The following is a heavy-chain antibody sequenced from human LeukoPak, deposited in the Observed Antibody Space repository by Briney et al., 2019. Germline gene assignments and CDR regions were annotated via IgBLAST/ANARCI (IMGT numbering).Heavy chain of an antibody. CDR1: GYTFIGYY. V-gene: IGHV1-2*02. Sequence: ASVKVSCKASGYTFIGYYMHWVRQAPGQGLEWMGWINPDTGGTNYAQKFQGRVTMTRDTSISTAYMDLSRLRSDDTAVYYCARSTSTPSGSYYYYYMDVWGKGTTVTVSS. CDR3: ARSTSTPSGSYYYYYMDV. CDR2: INPDTGGT. D-gene: IGHD3-3*01. J-gene: IGHJ6*03.